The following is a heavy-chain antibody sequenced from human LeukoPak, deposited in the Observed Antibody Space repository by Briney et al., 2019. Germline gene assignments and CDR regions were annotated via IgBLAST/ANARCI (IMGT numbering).Heavy chain of an antibody. CDR3: AGTYYDILTGPQNWFDP. CDR1: GFTFSSYG. D-gene: IGHD3-9*01. J-gene: IGHJ5*02. V-gene: IGHV3-30*02. CDR2: IRYDGSNK. Sequence: GGSLRLSCAASGFTFSSYGMHWVRQAPRKGLEWVAFIRYDGSNKYYADSVKGRFTISRDNSKNTLYLQMNSLRAEDTAVYYCAGTYYDILTGPQNWFDPWGQGTLVTVSS.